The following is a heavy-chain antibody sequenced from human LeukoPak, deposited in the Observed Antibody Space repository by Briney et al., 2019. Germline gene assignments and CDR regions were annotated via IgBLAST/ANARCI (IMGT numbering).Heavy chain of an antibody. Sequence: SQTLSLTCAISGDSVSSNSASWNWLRQSPSRGLEWLGRTYNRSKWRNDYAVSVKSRITISPDTSKNQFSLQLNSVTPEDTAVYYCARGTGDSCKDWGLGTLVTVSS. CDR1: GDSVSSNSAS. D-gene: IGHD3-22*01. CDR2: TYNRSKWRN. V-gene: IGHV6-1*01. J-gene: IGHJ4*02. CDR3: ARGTGDSCKD.